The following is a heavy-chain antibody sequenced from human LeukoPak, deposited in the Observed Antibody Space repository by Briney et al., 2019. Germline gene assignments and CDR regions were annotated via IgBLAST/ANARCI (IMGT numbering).Heavy chain of an antibody. CDR3: VRDNAYKFDY. V-gene: IGHV3-23*01. D-gene: IGHD5-24*01. CDR1: GFTFSASG. J-gene: IGHJ4*02. Sequence: GGSLRLSCAASGFTFSASGMSWVRQVPGKGLEWVSSITTSGSRSYYADSVKGRFTISRDNANNTLYLQMNSLRVEDTAVYYCVRDNAYKFDYWGQGTLVTVSS. CDR2: ITTSGSRS.